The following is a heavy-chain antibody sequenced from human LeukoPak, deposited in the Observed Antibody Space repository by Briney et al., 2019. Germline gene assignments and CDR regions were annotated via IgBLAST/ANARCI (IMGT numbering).Heavy chain of an antibody. CDR3: AELGITMIGGV. Sequence: GGSLRLSCAASGFTFSSYEMNWVRQAPGKGLEWVSYISSSDSTIYYADAVKGRFTISRDNAKNSLYLQMNSLRAEDTAVYYCAELGITMIGGVWGKGTTVTISS. D-gene: IGHD3-10*02. CDR2: ISSSDSTI. CDR1: GFTFSSYE. V-gene: IGHV3-48*03. J-gene: IGHJ6*04.